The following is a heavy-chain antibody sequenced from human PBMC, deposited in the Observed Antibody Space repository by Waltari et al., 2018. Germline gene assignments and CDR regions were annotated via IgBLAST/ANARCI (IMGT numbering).Heavy chain of an antibody. CDR1: GFTFSSYA. D-gene: IGHD3-22*01. CDR2: ISYDGSNK. V-gene: IGHV3-30-3*01. J-gene: IGHJ6*02. CDR3: ARASYLNYDSSGYYPSLYYYYGMDV. Sequence: QVQLVESGGGVVQPGRSLRLSCAASGFTFSSYAMHWVRQAPGKGLEWVAVISYDGSNKYYADSVKGRFTISRDNSKNTLYLQMNSLRAEDTAVYYCARASYLNYDSSGYYPSLYYYYGMDVWGQGTTVTVSS.